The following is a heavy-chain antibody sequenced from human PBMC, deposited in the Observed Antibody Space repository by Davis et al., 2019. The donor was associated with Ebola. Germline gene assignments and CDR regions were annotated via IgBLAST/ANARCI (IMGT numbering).Heavy chain of an antibody. V-gene: IGHV1-46*01. CDR1: GYTFTSYY. Sequence: ASVKVSCKASGYTFTSYYMHWVRQAPGQGLEWMGIINPSGGSTSYAQKFQGRVTMTRDTSTSTVYMELSSLRSEDTAVYYCARDRSSSYYYYGMDVWGQGTTVTVSS. CDR3: ARDRSSSYYYYGMDV. D-gene: IGHD6-6*01. J-gene: IGHJ6*02. CDR2: INPSGGST.